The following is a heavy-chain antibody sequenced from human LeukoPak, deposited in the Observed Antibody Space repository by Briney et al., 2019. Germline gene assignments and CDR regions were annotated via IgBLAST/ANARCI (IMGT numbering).Heavy chain of an antibody. V-gene: IGHV3-21*01. CDR3: ARFEVVRGVIKNAFDI. Sequence: GGSLRLSCAASGFTFSSYSMNWVRQAPGKGLEWVSSISSSSSYIYYADSVKGRFTISRDNAKNSLYLQMNSLRAEDTAVYYCARFEVVRGVIKNAFDIWGQGTMVTVSS. CDR1: GFTFSSYS. D-gene: IGHD3-10*01. CDR2: ISSSSSYI. J-gene: IGHJ3*02.